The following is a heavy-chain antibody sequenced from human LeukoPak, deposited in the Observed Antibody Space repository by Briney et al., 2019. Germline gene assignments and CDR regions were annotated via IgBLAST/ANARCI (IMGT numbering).Heavy chain of an antibody. CDR1: GGSFSGYY. Sequence: PSETLSPTCAVYGGSFSGYYWSWIRQPPGKGLEWIGEINHSGSTNYNPSLKSRVTISVDTSKNQFSLKLSSVTAADTAVYYCARGVIITMVRGVIIPHWFDPWGQGTLVTVSS. CDR2: INHSGST. D-gene: IGHD3-10*01. J-gene: IGHJ5*02. CDR3: ARGVIITMVRGVIIPHWFDP. V-gene: IGHV4-34*01.